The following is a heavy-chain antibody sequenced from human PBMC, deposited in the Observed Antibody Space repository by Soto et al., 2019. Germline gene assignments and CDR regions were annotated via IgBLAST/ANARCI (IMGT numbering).Heavy chain of an antibody. Sequence: GESLKVFLKGSGYSCTSYWIGWVRQLNGIGLEWMGIIYPGDSDTRYSPSFQGQVTISADKSISTAYLQWSSLKASDTAMYYCARGPNFDYDSSGYYNYWGQGTLVTVSS. CDR1: GYSCTSYW. J-gene: IGHJ4*02. V-gene: IGHV5-51*01. CDR3: ARGPNFDYDSSGYYNY. CDR2: IYPGDSDT. D-gene: IGHD3-22*01.